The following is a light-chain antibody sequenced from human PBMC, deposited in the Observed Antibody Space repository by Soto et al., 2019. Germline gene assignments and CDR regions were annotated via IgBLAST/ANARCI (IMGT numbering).Light chain of an antibody. Sequence: DIQMTQSPSPLPASPEDTLTIAFQASQNIDRWVDWYQQKPAKAPKLLIYDGSSLESGVPQRFSGSGSGTAFTITISSLETDDFSAYNWQPYHSYWTFGQGTMVDIK. CDR1: QNIDRW. CDR3: QPYHSYWT. J-gene: IGKJ1*01. CDR2: DGS. V-gene: IGKV1-5*01.